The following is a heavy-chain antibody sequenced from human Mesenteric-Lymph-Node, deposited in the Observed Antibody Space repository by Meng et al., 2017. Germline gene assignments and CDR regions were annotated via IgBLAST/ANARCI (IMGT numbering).Heavy chain of an antibody. J-gene: IGHJ4*02. CDR3: ANGYSPDY. D-gene: IGHD5-12*01. V-gene: IGHV3-23*01. CDR2: ISGSGGST. Sequence: LSLTCAASGFTFSSYAMSWVRQAPGKGLEWVSAISGSGGSTYYADSVKGRFTISRDNSKNTLYMQMHSLRVEDTAVYYCANGYSPDYWGQGTLVTVSS. CDR1: GFTFSSYA.